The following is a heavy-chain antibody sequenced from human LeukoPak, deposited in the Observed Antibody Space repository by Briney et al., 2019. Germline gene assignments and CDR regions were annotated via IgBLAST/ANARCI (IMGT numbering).Heavy chain of an antibody. CDR2: INSDGSST. J-gene: IGHJ4*02. CDR3: AKDYYYDSSGSPNDY. CDR1: GFTFSSYW. D-gene: IGHD3-22*01. V-gene: IGHV3-74*01. Sequence: PGGSLRLSCAASGFTFSSYWMHWVRQAPGKGLVWVSRINSDGSSTSYADSVKGRFTISRDNAKNTLYLQMNSLRAEDTAVYYCAKDYYYDSSGSPNDYWGQGTLVTVSS.